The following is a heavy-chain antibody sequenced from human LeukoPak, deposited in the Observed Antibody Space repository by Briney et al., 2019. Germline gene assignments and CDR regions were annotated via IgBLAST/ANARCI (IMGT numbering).Heavy chain of an antibody. D-gene: IGHD1-20*01. J-gene: IGHJ3*02. V-gene: IGHV1-2*02. Sequence: GASVKVSCKASGYTFTGYYMHWVRQAPGQGLEWMGWINPNSGGTNYAQKFQGRVTMTRDTSISTAYMELSRLRSDDTAVYYCARDRANWRIYDAFDIWGQGTMVTVSS. CDR1: GYTFTGYY. CDR2: INPNSGGT. CDR3: ARDRANWRIYDAFDI.